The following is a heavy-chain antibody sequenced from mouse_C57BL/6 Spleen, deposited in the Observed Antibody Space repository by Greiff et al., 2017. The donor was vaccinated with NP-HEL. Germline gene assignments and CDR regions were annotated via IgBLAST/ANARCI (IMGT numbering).Heavy chain of an antibody. CDR1: GYTFTSYG. CDR3: ARWLLNYFDY. V-gene: IGHV1-81*01. CDR2: IYPRSGNT. D-gene: IGHD2-3*01. Sequence: QVHVKQSGAELARPGASVKLSCKASGYTFTSYGISWVKQRTGQGLEWIGEIYPRSGNTYYNEKFKGKATLTADKSSSTAYMELRSLTSEDSAVYFCARWLLNYFDYWGQGTTLTVSS. J-gene: IGHJ2*01.